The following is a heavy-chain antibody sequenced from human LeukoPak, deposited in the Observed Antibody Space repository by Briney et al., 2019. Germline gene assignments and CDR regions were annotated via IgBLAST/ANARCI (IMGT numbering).Heavy chain of an antibody. D-gene: IGHD4-17*01. J-gene: IGHJ3*02. CDR1: GSTFSSYS. CDR3: ARENNGDYVEAFDI. Sequence: GGSLRLSCAASGSTFSSYSMNWVRQAPGKGLEWVSCIGSSSSSKYYAESVKGRFTISRDNAKNSLYLQMNSLRAEDTAVYYCARENNGDYVEAFDIWGQGTMVTVSS. CDR2: IGSSSSSK. V-gene: IGHV3-21*01.